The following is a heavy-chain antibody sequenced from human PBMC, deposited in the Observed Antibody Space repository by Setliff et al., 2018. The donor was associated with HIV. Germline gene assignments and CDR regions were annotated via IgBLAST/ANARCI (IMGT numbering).Heavy chain of an antibody. V-gene: IGHV4-34*01. D-gene: IGHD3-3*01. J-gene: IGHJ4*02. CDR2: INHGGST. CDR1: GGSFSGYY. CDR3: ARVASYDFWSGYLHYFDY. Sequence: ETLSLTCAVYGGSFSGYYWSWIRQPPGKGLEWIGEINHGGSTDSNPSLKSRVTISVDTSKNQFSLNLTSVTAADTAVYYCARVASYDFWSGYLHYFDYWGQGTPVTVSS.